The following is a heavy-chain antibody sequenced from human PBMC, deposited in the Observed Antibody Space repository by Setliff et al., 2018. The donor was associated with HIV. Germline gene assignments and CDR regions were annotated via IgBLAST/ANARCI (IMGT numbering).Heavy chain of an antibody. CDR3: ARVSMVRGVIHYYNYGMDV. D-gene: IGHD3-10*01. CDR1: GGSITSGSDY. V-gene: IGHV4-61*02. Sequence: SETLSLTCTVSGGSITSGSDYWSWIRQPAGEGLEWIGRIYISGGTNYNPSLKSRVTISIDTSKNQFSVKLTSVTAADTAVYYCARVSMVRGVIHYYNYGMDVWGQGTTVTVSS. J-gene: IGHJ6*02. CDR2: IYISGGT.